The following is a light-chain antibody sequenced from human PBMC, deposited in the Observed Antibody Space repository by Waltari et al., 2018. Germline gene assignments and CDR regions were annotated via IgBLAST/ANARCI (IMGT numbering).Light chain of an antibody. J-gene: IGLJ2*01. V-gene: IGLV7-46*01. CDR2: DTS. Sequence: QAVVTQEPSVTVSPGGTVTLTCGSSTGAVTSSHYPYWFQQKPGQAPRTLVYDTSNKHSWTPARFSGSVVGGKAALTLSVAQPEDEAEYYCLLHYSGPRVFGGGTKVTVL. CDR1: TGAVTSSHY. CDR3: LLHYSGPRV.